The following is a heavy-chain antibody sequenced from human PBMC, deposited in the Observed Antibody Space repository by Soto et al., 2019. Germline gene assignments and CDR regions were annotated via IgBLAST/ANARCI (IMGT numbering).Heavy chain of an antibody. Sequence: GGSLRLSCAASGFTFSSYAMSWVRQAPGKGLEWVSAISGSGGSTYYADSVKGRFTISRDNSKNTLYLQMNSLRAEDTAVYYCAKGGSYYDSSGYNTWGQGTLVTVSS. V-gene: IGHV3-23*01. D-gene: IGHD3-22*01. CDR1: GFTFSSYA. CDR3: AKGGSYYDSSGYNT. CDR2: ISGSGGST. J-gene: IGHJ5*02.